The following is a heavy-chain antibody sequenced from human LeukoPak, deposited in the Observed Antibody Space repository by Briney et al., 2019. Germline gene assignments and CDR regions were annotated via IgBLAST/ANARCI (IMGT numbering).Heavy chain of an antibody. CDR1: GGSISTYY. Sequence: PSETLSLTCTVSGGSISTYYWNWIQQPPRKGLDWLGYIYYSGSANYNPSLKSRVTISVDTSKNQVSLKLSSVTAADTAVYYCARDRTGNNWFDPWGQGTLATVSA. CDR2: IYYSGSA. V-gene: IGHV4-59*01. CDR3: ARDRTGNNWFDP. J-gene: IGHJ5*02.